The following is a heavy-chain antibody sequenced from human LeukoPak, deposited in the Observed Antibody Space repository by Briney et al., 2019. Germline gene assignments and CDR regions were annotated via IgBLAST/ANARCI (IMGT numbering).Heavy chain of an antibody. J-gene: IGHJ4*02. Sequence: GASVKVSCKASGYTFTGYYMHWVRQAPGQGLEWMGWINPNSGGTNYAQKFQGRVTMTRDTSISTAYMELSRLRAEDTAVYYCARDRAYGDYLDYWGQGTLVTVSS. V-gene: IGHV1-2*02. D-gene: IGHD4-17*01. CDR3: ARDRAYGDYLDY. CDR2: INPNSGGT. CDR1: GYTFTGYY.